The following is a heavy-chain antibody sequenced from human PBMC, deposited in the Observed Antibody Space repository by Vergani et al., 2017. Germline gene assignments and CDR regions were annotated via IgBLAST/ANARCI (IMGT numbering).Heavy chain of an antibody. J-gene: IGHJ4*02. Sequence: QLQESCPGLVKPSETLSLTCTVSGSSISSSSYYLSWVRQPAGKWLEWIGRIYYSGRTDYNPSLESRVTISVDTSKNTFSLKLNSVTAADTAIYYCARDSAVGGTFDSWGQGNLVSVSS. V-gene: IGHV4-61*02. CDR1: GSSISSSSYY. CDR3: ARDSAVGGTFDS. CDR2: IYYSGRT. D-gene: IGHD1-26*01.